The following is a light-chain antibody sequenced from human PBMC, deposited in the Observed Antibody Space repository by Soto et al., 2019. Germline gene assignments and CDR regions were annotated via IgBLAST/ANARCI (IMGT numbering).Light chain of an antibody. CDR3: QQRSNXPET. Sequence: EIVLTQSPATLSLSPGERATLSCRASQSVSSYLAWYQQKPGQAPRLLIYDASNRATGIPARFSGSGSGTDFTLTISSLXPEDFAVYYCQQRSNXPETFGQGTKVEIK. CDR2: DAS. J-gene: IGKJ1*01. CDR1: QSVSSY. V-gene: IGKV3-11*01.